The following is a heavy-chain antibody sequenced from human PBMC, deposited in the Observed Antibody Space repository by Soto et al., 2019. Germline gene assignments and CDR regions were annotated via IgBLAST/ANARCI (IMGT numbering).Heavy chain of an antibody. J-gene: IGHJ4*02. Sequence: QVQLVESGGGVVQPGRSLRLSCAASGFTFSSYGMHWVRQAAGKGLEWVAVIRGSGGSTYYADSVKGRFTISRDNSKNTLYLQINSLRAEDTAVYYCATLHDYGDYSSGMGDYWGQGTLVTVSS. CDR2: IRGSGGST. CDR1: GFTFSSYG. V-gene: IGHV3-NL1*01. D-gene: IGHD4-17*01. CDR3: ATLHDYGDYSSGMGDY.